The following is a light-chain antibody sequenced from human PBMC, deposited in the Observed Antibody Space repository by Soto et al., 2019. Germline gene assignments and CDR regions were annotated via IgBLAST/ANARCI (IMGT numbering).Light chain of an antibody. Sequence: QSALTQPASVSGSPGQSITISCTGTSSDVGGYNSVSWYQQHPGKAPKVLIYAVTSRPSGVSNRFSGSKSGNTASLTISGLQAEDEADYYCNSYKGGAYWVFGGGTKLTVL. CDR3: NSYKGGAYWV. J-gene: IGLJ3*02. V-gene: IGLV2-14*01. CDR1: SSDVGGYNS. CDR2: AVT.